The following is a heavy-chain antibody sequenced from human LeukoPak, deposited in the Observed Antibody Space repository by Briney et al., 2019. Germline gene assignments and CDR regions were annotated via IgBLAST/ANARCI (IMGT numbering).Heavy chain of an antibody. V-gene: IGHV3-30*02. CDR1: GFTFTNYG. CDR3: AKKGQADTCGWEFDS. J-gene: IGHJ4*02. D-gene: IGHD6-19*01. CDR2: ISCDASNI. Sequence: PGGSLRLSCTASGFTFTNYGLHWVRQAPGKGLEGVAFISCDASNIYYSNSVKGRFTVSSDTSKNTVYLQINRLRVEDTAVYSYAKKGQADTCGWEFDSWVQGTLVTVSS.